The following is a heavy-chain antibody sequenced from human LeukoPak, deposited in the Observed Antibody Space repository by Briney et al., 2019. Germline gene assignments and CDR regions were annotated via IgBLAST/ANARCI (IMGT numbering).Heavy chain of an antibody. CDR1: GYTLTELS. D-gene: IGHD3-22*01. V-gene: IGHV1-24*01. CDR2: FDPEDGET. Sequence: ASVKVSCKVSGYTLTELSMHWVRQAPGKGLEWMGGFDPEDGETIYAQKFQGRVTMTEDTSTDTAYMELSSLRSEDTAVYYCATVPYDSSGYYSGELDYWGQGTLVTVSS. J-gene: IGHJ4*02. CDR3: ATVPYDSSGYYSGELDY.